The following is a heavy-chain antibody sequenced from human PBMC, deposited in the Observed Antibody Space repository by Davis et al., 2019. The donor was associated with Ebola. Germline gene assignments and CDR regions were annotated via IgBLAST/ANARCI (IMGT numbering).Heavy chain of an antibody. V-gene: IGHV4-39*01. Sequence: MPSETLSLTCTVSGGSISSSSYYWGWIRQPPGKGLEWIGSIYYSGSTYYNPSLKSRVTISVDTSKNQFSLKLSSVTAADTAVYYCARIMVTTDTLIYYYYGMDVWGKGTTVTVSS. D-gene: IGHD4-17*01. CDR2: IYYSGST. CDR1: GGSISSSSYY. CDR3: ARIMVTTDTLIYYYYGMDV. J-gene: IGHJ6*04.